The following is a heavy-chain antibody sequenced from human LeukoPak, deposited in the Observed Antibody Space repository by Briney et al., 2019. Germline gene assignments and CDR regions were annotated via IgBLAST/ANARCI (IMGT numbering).Heavy chain of an antibody. Sequence: PSETLSLTCTVSGGSISSGDYYWSWIRQPPGKGLEWIGYIYQSGCTYYNPSLKSRVTISGDKSKNQFSLDLNSVTAADTAVYYCARESHPLYYMDVWGKGTTVTVSS. CDR3: ARESHPLYYMDV. CDR2: IYQSGCT. CDR1: GGSISSGDYY. J-gene: IGHJ6*03. V-gene: IGHV4-30-2*01.